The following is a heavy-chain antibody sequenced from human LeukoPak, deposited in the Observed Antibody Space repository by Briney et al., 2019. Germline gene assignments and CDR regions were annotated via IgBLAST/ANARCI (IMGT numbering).Heavy chain of an antibody. V-gene: IGHV4-30-2*01. CDR3: ARGPPPHRLLWFGELFGWFDP. CDR1: GGSISSGGYS. CDR2: IYHSGST. J-gene: IGHJ5*02. Sequence: SQTLSLTCAVSGGSISSGGYSWSWIRQPPGKGLEWIGYIYHSGSTYYNPSLKSRVTISVDTSKNQFSLKLSSVTAADTAVYYCARGPPPHRLLWFGELFGWFDPWGQGTLVTVSS. D-gene: IGHD3-10*01.